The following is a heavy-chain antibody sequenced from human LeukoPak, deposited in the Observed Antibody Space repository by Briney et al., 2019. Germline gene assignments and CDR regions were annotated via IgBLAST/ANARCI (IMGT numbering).Heavy chain of an antibody. J-gene: IGHJ4*02. CDR2: ISSSSSYI. CDR3: ARDASDHYYDSSGYYSFDY. CDR1: GFTFSSYT. V-gene: IGHV3-21*01. D-gene: IGHD3-22*01. Sequence: GGSLRLSCAASGFTFSSYTMYWVRQAPGKGLEWVSSISSSSSYIYYADSVKGRFTISRDNAKNSVYLQMNSLRAEDTAVYYCARDASDHYYDSSGYYSFDYWGQRTLVTVSS.